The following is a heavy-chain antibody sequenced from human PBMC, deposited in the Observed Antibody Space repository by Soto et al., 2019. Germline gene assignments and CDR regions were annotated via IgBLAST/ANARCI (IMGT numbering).Heavy chain of an antibody. D-gene: IGHD4-17*01. Sequence: GGSRDSPVQPLDSPLVATGCTGSAKLQGRGWCGSHVLIVMGVAQYAASVKDRFLISRDESKNSLYLQMNSLKTEDTAVYYCTRETVVNGYGDYTFDYWGQGTLVTVSS. V-gene: IGHV3-74*01. CDR1: DSPLVATG. CDR3: TRETVVNGYGDYTFDY. J-gene: IGHJ4*02. CDR2: LIVMGVA.